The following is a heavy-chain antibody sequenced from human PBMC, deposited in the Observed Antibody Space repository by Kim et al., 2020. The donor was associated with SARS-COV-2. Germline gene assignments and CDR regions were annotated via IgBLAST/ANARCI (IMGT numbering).Heavy chain of an antibody. D-gene: IGHD3-9*01. J-gene: IGHJ3*02. Sequence: ASVKVSCKASGYTFTSYGISWVRQAPGQGLEWMGWISAYNGNTNYAQKLQGRVTMTTDTSTSTAYMELRSLRSDDTAVYYCARDGGRYFDWLFTSSDAFDIWGQGTMVTVSS. CDR3: ARDGGRYFDWLFTSSDAFDI. CDR1: GYTFTSYG. CDR2: ISAYNGNT. V-gene: IGHV1-18*01.